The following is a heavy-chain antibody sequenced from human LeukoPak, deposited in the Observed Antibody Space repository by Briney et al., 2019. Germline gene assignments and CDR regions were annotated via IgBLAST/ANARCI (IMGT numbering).Heavy chain of an antibody. V-gene: IGHV3-74*01. CDR1: GFTFSTYW. Sequence: GGSLRLSCAASGFTFSTYWMHWVRQVPGKGLVWVSRINSDESRTNYADSVKGRFTISRDNAKNSLYLQMNSLRAEDTAVYYCARFRFGYYDNSAPPWGQGTLVTVSS. J-gene: IGHJ5*02. CDR2: INSDESRT. CDR3: ARFRFGYYDNSAPP. D-gene: IGHD3-22*01.